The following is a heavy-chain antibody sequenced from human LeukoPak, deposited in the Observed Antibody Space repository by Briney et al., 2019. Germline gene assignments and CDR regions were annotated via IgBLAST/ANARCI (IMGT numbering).Heavy chain of an antibody. D-gene: IGHD2-21*01. CDR1: GFTLSTYA. CDR2: TSSSDAGT. CDR3: AKAPVTSCRGAYCYPFDS. Sequence: GGSLGLSCAASGFTLSTYAMSWVRQTPGKGLEWVAATSSSDAGTYHADSVRGRFTISRDNSKNTLYLQMNSLRDEDAAVYFCAKAPVTSCRGAYCYPFDSWGQGTLVTVSS. J-gene: IGHJ4*02. V-gene: IGHV3-23*01.